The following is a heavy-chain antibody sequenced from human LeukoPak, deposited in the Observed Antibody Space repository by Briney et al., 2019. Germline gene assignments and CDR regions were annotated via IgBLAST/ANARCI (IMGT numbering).Heavy chain of an antibody. CDR1: GYSFTGHY. CDR2: INPKSGGT. CDR3: ARDPNIAAAGTLWFDP. Sequence: ASVKVSCKASGYSFTGHYMHWVRQAPGQGLEWMGWINPKSGGTNYAQKFQGRVTMTRDTSISTAYMELSRLRSDDTAVYYCARDPNIAAAGTLWFDPWGQGTLVTVSS. D-gene: IGHD6-13*01. V-gene: IGHV1-2*02. J-gene: IGHJ5*02.